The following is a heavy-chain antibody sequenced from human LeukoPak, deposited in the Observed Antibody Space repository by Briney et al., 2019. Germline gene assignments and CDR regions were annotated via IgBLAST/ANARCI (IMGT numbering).Heavy chain of an antibody. J-gene: IGHJ6*03. CDR3: AKGTVAATSTADYMDV. D-gene: IGHD2-15*01. CDR1: GFTIDDYA. Sequence: AGGSLRLSCAASGFTIDDYAMHWVRQAPGKGLEWVSGISWNSGSIGYADSVKGRFTISRDNAKNSLYLQMTSLRAEDTALYYCAKGTVAATSTADYMDVWGKGTTVTISS. CDR2: ISWNSGSI. V-gene: IGHV3-9*01.